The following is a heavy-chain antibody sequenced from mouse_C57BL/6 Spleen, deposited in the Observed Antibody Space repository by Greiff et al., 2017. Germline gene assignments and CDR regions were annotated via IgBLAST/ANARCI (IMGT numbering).Heavy chain of an antibody. CDR2: IYPRSGNT. CDR3: ARRDYYGSSSRYFDV. Sequence: QVQLKQSGAELARPGASVKLSCKASGYTFTSYGISWVKQSTGQGLEWIGEIYPRSGNTYYNEKFKGKATLTADKSSSTAYMELRSLTSEDSAVYFCARRDYYGSSSRYFDVWGTGTTVTVSS. D-gene: IGHD1-1*01. V-gene: IGHV1-81*01. J-gene: IGHJ1*03. CDR1: GYTFTSYG.